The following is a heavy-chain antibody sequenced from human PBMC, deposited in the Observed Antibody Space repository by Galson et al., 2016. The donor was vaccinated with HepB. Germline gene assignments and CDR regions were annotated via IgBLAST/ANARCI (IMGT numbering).Heavy chain of an antibody. J-gene: IGHJ5*02. CDR1: GYTFTGYY. Sequence: SVKVSCKASGYTFTGYYMHWVRQAPGQGLEWVGWINPNSGGTNYAQKFQGRVTMTRDTSISTAYMKLSSLRSNDTAVYYCARDRLGGYDYHWGQGTLVTVSS. D-gene: IGHD5-12*01. V-gene: IGHV1-2*02. CDR3: ARDRLGGYDYH. CDR2: INPNSGGT.